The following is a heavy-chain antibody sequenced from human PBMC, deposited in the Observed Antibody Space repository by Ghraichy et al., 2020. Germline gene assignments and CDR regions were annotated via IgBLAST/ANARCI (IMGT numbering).Heavy chain of an antibody. V-gene: IGHV1-69*10. CDR2: IIPFFGLA. CDR3: AVLRDSSGYYLPLGH. J-gene: IGHJ4*02. D-gene: IGHD3-3*01. Sequence: SVNVSCKASGGTFSTHAISWVRQAPGQGLEWMGGIIPFFGLANYAQKFQGRVTITADKSTSTGYMELSSLRSEDTAVYYCAVLRDSSGYYLPLGHWGQGTLVAVSS. CDR1: GGTFSTHA.